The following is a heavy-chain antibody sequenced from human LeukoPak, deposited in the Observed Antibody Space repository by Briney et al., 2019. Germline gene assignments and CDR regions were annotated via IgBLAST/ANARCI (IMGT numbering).Heavy chain of an antibody. V-gene: IGHV4-34*01. J-gene: IGHJ5*02. Sequence: SETLSLTCAVYGGSFSGYYWSWIRQPPGKGLEWIGEINHSGSTNYNPSLKSRVTISVDTSKNQFSLKLSSVTAADTAVYYCARVEYYGSGPDPWGQGTLVTVSS. CDR2: INHSGST. D-gene: IGHD3-10*01. CDR1: GGSFSGYY. CDR3: ARVEYYGSGPDP.